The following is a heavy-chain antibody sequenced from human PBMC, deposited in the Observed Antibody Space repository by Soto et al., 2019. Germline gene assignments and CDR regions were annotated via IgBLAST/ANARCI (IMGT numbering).Heavy chain of an antibody. Sequence: SGPTLVNPTQTLTLTCTFSGFSLTTRGVGVGWIRQPPGKALEWLSLIYWDDDKRYRPSLRSRLTITKDISKNQVVLTLTDLDPVDTATYYCAHTHPFFTMVRGENAFDSWGQGTVVIGSS. CDR2: IYWDDDK. CDR1: GFSLTTRGVG. CDR3: AHTHPFFTMVRGENAFDS. J-gene: IGHJ3*02. D-gene: IGHD3-10*01. V-gene: IGHV2-5*02.